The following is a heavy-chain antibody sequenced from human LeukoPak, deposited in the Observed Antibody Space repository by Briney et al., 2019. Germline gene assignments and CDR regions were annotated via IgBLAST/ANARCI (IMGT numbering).Heavy chain of an antibody. CDR1: GFTVSSNY. CDR2: IYAGGNT. V-gene: IGHV3-66*04. D-gene: IGHD3-9*01. CDR3: ARHPYDILTGPSFDY. Sequence: GGSLRLSCAASGFTVSSNYMSWVRQAPGKGLEWVSVIYAGGNTYYADSVKGRFTISRDNAENTLYLQMNSLRAEDTAVYYCARHPYDILTGPSFDYWGQGTLVTVSS. J-gene: IGHJ4*02.